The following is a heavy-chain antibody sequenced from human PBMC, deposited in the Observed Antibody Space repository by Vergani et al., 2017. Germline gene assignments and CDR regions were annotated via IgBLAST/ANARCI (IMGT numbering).Heavy chain of an antibody. CDR2: INSDGSST. J-gene: IGHJ3*02. CDR1: GFTFSSYA. D-gene: IGHD2-21*02. CDR3: ARDGGGTAILSAFDI. Sequence: EVQLLESGGGLVQPGGSLRLSCAASGFTFSSYAMSWVRQAPGKGLEWVSRINSDGSSTSYADSVKGRFTISRDNAKNSLYLQMNSLRAEDTAVYYCARDGGGTAILSAFDIWGQGTMVTVSS. V-gene: IGHV3-23*01.